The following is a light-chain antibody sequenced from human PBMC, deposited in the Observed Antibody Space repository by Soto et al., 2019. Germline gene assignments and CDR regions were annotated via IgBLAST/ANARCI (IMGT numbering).Light chain of an antibody. J-gene: IGLJ1*01. CDR1: SSNIGAGYD. CDR3: QSYDSSLSGVV. CDR2: DNS. V-gene: IGLV1-40*01. Sequence: QSVLTQPPSVSGAPGQRVTISCTGSSSNIGAGYDVHWYQQLPGTAPKLLIYDNSNRPSGVPDRFSGSKSGTSASLAITGLQAEDEADYYCQSYDSSLSGVVFGTGTKLTVL.